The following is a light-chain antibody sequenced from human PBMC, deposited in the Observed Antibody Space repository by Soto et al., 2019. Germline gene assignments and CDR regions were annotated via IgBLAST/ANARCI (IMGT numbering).Light chain of an antibody. V-gene: IGKV3-15*01. Sequence: VMTQSPATVSVSPGEGVTLSCRASQTISNDLAWYQQKPGQAPRLLIYGASTRATGVPARFSGGGSGTEVTLPISSLQSEDFAVYYCQQNNKWSPVTFGGGTKVEI. CDR3: QQNNKWSPVT. J-gene: IGKJ4*01. CDR2: GAS. CDR1: QTISND.